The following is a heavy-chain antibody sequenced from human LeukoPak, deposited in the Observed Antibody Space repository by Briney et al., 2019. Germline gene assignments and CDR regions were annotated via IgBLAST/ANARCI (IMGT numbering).Heavy chain of an antibody. CDR3: AKGIFGVVITLDY. V-gene: IGHV3-23*01. D-gene: IGHD3-3*01. CDR1: GFTFSSYA. CDR2: ISGSGGST. Sequence: GGSLRLSCAASGFTFSSYAMSWVRQAPGKGLEWVSAISGSGGSTYYADPVKGRFTISRDNSKNTLYLQMNSLRAEDTAVYYCAKGIFGVVITLDYWGQGTLVTVSS. J-gene: IGHJ4*02.